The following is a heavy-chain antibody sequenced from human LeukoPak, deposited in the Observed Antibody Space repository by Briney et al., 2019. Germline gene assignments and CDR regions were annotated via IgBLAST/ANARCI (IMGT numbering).Heavy chain of an antibody. CDR2: IYYSGST. Sequence: PSETLSLTCTVSGGSISSYYWSWIRQPPGKGLEWIGYIYYSGSTNYNPSLKSRVTISVDTSKNQFSLKLSSVTAADTAVYYCAQGGTPNWFDPWGQGTLVTVSS. J-gene: IGHJ5*02. V-gene: IGHV4-59*08. CDR1: GGSISSYY. D-gene: IGHD3-16*01. CDR3: AQGGTPNWFDP.